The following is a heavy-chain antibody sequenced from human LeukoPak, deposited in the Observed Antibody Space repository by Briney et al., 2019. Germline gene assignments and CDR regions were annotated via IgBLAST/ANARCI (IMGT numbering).Heavy chain of an antibody. D-gene: IGHD1-7*01. CDR2: LNSDGTST. Sequence: GGSLRLSCAASGXPFSGSWMHWVRQPPGKGLVWVSRLNSDGTSTSYADSVKGRFTISRDNAKNTLYLQMNSLRAEDTAVYYCAGGNYYFSFWGQGTLVTVSS. V-gene: IGHV3-74*01. J-gene: IGHJ4*02. CDR3: AGGNYYFSF. CDR1: GXPFSGSW.